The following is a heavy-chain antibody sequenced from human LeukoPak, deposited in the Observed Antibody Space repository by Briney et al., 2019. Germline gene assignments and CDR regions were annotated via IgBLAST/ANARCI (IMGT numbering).Heavy chain of an antibody. J-gene: IGHJ4*02. CDR2: INPSGGST. CDR3: ARDGRYCSSTSCYAGFSFDY. D-gene: IGHD2-2*01. CDR1: GYTFTSYY. V-gene: IGHV1-46*01. Sequence: ASVKVSCKASGYTFTSYYMHWVRQAPGQGLEWMGIINPSGGSTSYAQKFQGRVTMTRDTSTSTVYMELSSLRSEDTAVYYCARDGRYCSSTSCYAGFSFDYGGQGTLVTVSS.